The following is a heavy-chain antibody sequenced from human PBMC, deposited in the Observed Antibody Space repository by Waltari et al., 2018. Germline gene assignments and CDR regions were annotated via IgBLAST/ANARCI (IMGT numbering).Heavy chain of an antibody. V-gene: IGHV4-38-2*01. CDR3: ARLGSGVAVARFDP. CDR1: GYSISSGYY. D-gene: IGHD6-19*01. Sequence: QVQLQESGPGLVKPSETLSLTCAVSGYSISSGYYWGWIRQPPGKGREWIGSIYHSGSTYSNPSLTSRVTISVDTSKNQFSLKLSSVTAADTAVYYCARLGSGVAVARFDPWGQGTLVTVSS. J-gene: IGHJ5*02. CDR2: IYHSGST.